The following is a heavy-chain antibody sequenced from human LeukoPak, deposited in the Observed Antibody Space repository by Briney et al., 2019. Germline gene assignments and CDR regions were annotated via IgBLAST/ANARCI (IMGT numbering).Heavy chain of an antibody. CDR1: GGSISYYY. J-gene: IGHJ6*02. V-gene: IGHV4-59*01. CDR2: IYYSGTT. D-gene: IGHD4/OR15-4a*01. CDR3: AREDPQTRVPEGMDV. Sequence: SETLSLTCTVSGGSISYYYWSWIRQSPGKGLEWIGYIYYSGTTNYNPSLKSRVTISVDTSKSQFSLQLRSVTAADSAVYYCAREDPQTRVPEGMDVWGQGTTVTVSS.